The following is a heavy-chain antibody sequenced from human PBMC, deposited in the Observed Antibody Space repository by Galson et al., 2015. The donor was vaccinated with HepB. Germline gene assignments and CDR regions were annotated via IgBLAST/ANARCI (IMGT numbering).Heavy chain of an antibody. CDR2: IIPIFGTV. V-gene: IGHV1-69*13. D-gene: IGHD6-19*01. CDR3: ARDRSSSGWYYY. CDR1: GGTFSSYA. Sequence: SVKVSCKASGGTFSSYAISWVRQAPGQGLEWMGGIIPIFGTVNYAQKFQGRVTITADESTSTAYMELSSLRSEDTAVYYCARDRSSSGWYYYWGQGTLVTVSS. J-gene: IGHJ4*02.